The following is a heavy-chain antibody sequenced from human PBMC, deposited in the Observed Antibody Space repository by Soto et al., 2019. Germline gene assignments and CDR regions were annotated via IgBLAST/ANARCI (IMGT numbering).Heavy chain of an antibody. CDR3: ARSHIVPRLFMYPYDY. CDR1: SGSISLYY. V-gene: IGHV4-59*08. CDR2: IYYSGST. Sequence: PSETLSLTCTVSSGSISLYYWTWIRQPPGKGLEWIGYIYYSGSTNYNPSLKSRVTMSIDTSKNQFSLKLSSVTAADTAVYYCARSHIVPRLFMYPYDYWGQGTPVTVSS. J-gene: IGHJ4*02. D-gene: IGHD6-6*01.